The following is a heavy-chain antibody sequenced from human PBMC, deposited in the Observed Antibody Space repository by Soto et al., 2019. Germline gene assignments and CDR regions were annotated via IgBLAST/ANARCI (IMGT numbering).Heavy chain of an antibody. CDR3: ARDHIVVVPAALSDYYYYYMDV. Sequence: QVQLVQSGAEVKKPGASVKVSCKASGYTFTSYGISWVRQAPGQGLERMGWISAYNGNTNYAQKLQGRVTMTTDTSTSTAYMELRSLRSDDTAVYYCARDHIVVVPAALSDYYYYYMDVWGKGTTVTVSS. V-gene: IGHV1-18*01. CDR1: GYTFTSYG. J-gene: IGHJ6*03. D-gene: IGHD2-2*01. CDR2: ISAYNGNT.